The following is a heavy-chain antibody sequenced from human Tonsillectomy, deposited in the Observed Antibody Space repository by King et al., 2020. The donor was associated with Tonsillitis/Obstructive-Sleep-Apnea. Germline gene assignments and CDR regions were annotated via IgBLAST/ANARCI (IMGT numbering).Heavy chain of an antibody. V-gene: IGHV5-51*01. J-gene: IGHJ6*03. Sequence: VQLVESEAEVKKPGESLKISCKGSGYSFTNYWIGWVRQMPGKGLEWMGIIYPGDSDTRYSPSFQGQVTISVDKSISTAYMQWSSLKTSDTAIYYCARHGTLENLVGYYYMDVWVKGTTVTVS. CDR2: IYPGDSDT. D-gene: IGHD2-2*01. CDR3: ARHGTLENLVGYYYMDV. CDR1: GYSFTNYW.